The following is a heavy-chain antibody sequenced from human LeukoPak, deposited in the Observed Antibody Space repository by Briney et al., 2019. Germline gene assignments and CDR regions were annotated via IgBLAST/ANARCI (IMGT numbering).Heavy chain of an antibody. J-gene: IGHJ6*03. D-gene: IGHD3-16*01. CDR2: ISGYNGNT. Sequence: ASVKVSCKASGYTFTSYGIRWVRQAPGQGLEWMGWISGYNGNTNYAQKVQGRVTMTTDTSTSTAYMELRSLRSDDTAVYYCARAPVSTAYLHYYSMDVWGKGTMVTVSS. V-gene: IGHV1-18*01. CDR3: ARAPVSTAYLHYYSMDV. CDR1: GYTFTSYG.